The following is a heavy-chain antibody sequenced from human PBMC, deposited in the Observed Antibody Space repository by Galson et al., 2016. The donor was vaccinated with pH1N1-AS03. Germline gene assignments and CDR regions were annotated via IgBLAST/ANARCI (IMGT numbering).Heavy chain of an antibody. J-gene: IGHJ4*02. V-gene: IGHV1-18*04. CDR3: AKVGIVISSGWYGRFDY. CDR2: ISAYSGDT. CDR1: GYSFPTYS. D-gene: IGHD6-19*01. Sequence: SVKVSCKASGYSFPTYSFNWVRQAPGQGLEWLGWISAYSGDTHYARKFQGRVTITRDTSASTASMELSSLRSEDTAVYYCAKVGIVISSGWYGRFDYWGQGTLVTVSS.